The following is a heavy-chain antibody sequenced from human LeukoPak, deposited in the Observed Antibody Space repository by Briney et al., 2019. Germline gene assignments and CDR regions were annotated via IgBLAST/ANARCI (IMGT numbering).Heavy chain of an antibody. CDR3: ARVGAYYDSSGYFISWQSAIAFDI. J-gene: IGHJ3*02. V-gene: IGHV4-30-4*01. D-gene: IGHD3-22*01. CDR2: IYYSGST. Sequence: SETLSLTCNVSGGSISSGGSRWSWIRQPPGKGLEWIVYIYYSGSTYCNPSLKSRVTISVDTSKNQFSLKLSSVTAADTAVYYCARVGAYYDSSGYFISWQSAIAFDIWGQGTMVTVSS. CDR1: GGSISSGGSR.